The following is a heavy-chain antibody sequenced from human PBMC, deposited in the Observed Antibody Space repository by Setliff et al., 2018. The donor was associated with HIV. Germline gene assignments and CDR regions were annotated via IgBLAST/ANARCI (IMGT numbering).Heavy chain of an antibody. D-gene: IGHD3-22*01. J-gene: IGHJ6*02. V-gene: IGHV4-4*02. CDR2: IYHSGST. CDR1: GGSISSRDW. Sequence: PSETLSLTCAVSGGSISSRDWWSWVRQPPGKGLEWIGEIYHSGSTNYNPSLKSRVTISVDKSKSQFSLKLTSVTAADTAVYYCASVFESSAYSYYYGMDVWGQGTTVTVS. CDR3: ASVFESSAYSYYYGMDV.